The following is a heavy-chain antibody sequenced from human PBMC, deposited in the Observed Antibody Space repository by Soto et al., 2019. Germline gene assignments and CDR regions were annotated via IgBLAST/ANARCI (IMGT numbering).Heavy chain of an antibody. CDR2: IYYRGST. D-gene: IGHD3-22*01. Sequence: QVQLHESSPGLVRPSQTLSLTCNVSGGSISTADYYWSWIRQPPGKGLEWIGYIYYRGSTYYNPSLESRVAISIDTSKNQFSLNLTSVTAADTAVYFCVSDYDSGGYIGYWGQGTLVTVSS. J-gene: IGHJ4*02. CDR1: GGSISTADYY. V-gene: IGHV4-30-4*01. CDR3: VSDYDSGGYIGY.